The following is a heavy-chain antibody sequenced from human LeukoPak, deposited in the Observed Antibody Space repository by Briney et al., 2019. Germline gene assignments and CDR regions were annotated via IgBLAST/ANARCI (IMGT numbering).Heavy chain of an antibody. CDR2: IYYSGST. CDR1: GGSISSYY. V-gene: IGHV4-59*01. CDR3: ARFMGWSGYYEAGNWFDP. J-gene: IGHJ5*02. D-gene: IGHD3-3*01. Sequence: SETLSLTCTVSGGSISSYYWSRIRQPPGKGLEWIGYIYYSGSTNYNPSLKSRVTLSVDTSKNQFSLKLSSVTAADTAVYYCARFMGWSGYYEAGNWFDPWGQGTLVTVSS.